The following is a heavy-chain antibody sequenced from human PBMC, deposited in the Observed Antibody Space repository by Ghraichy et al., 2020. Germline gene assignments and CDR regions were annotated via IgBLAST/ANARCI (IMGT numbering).Heavy chain of an antibody. CDR2: ISGRGSNT. D-gene: IGHD2-15*01. J-gene: IGHJ4*02. V-gene: IGHV3-23*01. CDR1: GFTFNHYA. CDR3: AKSRGGTIVVVDIPDADFDY. Sequence: GGSLRLSCAASGFTFNHYAMSWVRLAPGKGLEWVSVISGRGSNTDYADSVRGRFTISRDNSKDILYLQMNSLRAEDTAVYYCAKSRGGTIVVVDIPDADFDYWGQGTLVTVSS.